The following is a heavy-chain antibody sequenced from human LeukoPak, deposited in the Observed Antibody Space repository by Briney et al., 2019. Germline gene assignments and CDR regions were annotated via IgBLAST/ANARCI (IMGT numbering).Heavy chain of an antibody. D-gene: IGHD3-9*01. CDR1: GFTFSSYS. J-gene: IGHJ3*01. CDR3: TRDIDDVLTGDDAFDV. V-gene: IGHV3-21*03. CDR2: ISSSSSYI. Sequence: GGSLRLSCAASGFTFSSYSMNWVRQAPGKGLEWVSSISSSSSYIYYADSVKGRLTISRDNAESSVYLQMNSLRVDDTGLYYCTRDIDDVLTGDDAFDVWGQGTVVTVSS.